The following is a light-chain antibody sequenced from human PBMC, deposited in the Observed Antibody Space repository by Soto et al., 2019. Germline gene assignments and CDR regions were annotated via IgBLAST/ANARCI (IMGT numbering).Light chain of an antibody. CDR2: GAS. CDR1: QNVDTKY. V-gene: IGKV3-15*01. CDR3: QQYHDWPMT. J-gene: IGKJ3*01. Sequence: EIVLTQSPATLSLSPGERATLSCRASQNVDTKYLAWYQFKPGQAPRIIISGASTRATGIPVRFSGSGSGTEFTLTISSLKSEDFVFYYCQQYHDWPMTFGPGTKVDIK.